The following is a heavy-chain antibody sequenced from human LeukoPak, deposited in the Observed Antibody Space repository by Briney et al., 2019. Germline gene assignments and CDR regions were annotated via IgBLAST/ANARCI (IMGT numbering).Heavy chain of an antibody. J-gene: IGHJ4*02. CDR3: AKELDPYYYDSSGPYFDY. CDR2: ISSGSSII. CDR1: GFTFSSYS. Sequence: PGGSLRLSCAASGFTFSSYSMNWVRQAPGKGLEWVSYISSGSSIIYYADSVKGRFTISRDNAKNSLYLQMNSLRAGDTAVYYCAKELDPYYYDSSGPYFDYWGQGTLVTVSS. D-gene: IGHD3-22*01. V-gene: IGHV3-48*01.